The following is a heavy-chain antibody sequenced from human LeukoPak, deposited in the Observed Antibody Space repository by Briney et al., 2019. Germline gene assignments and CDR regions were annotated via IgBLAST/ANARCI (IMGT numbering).Heavy chain of an antibody. Sequence: GGSLRLSCAASGFTFSNYAMSWVRQAPGKGLEWVAVIWSDESTKYYADSVKGRFTISRDNSKSTLYLRMNSLRAEDAALYYCARDEGGGSGSYYMYYFDCWGQGTQVTVSS. J-gene: IGHJ4*02. D-gene: IGHD3-10*01. CDR1: GFTFSNYA. CDR3: ARDEGGGSGSYYMYYFDC. V-gene: IGHV3-33*08. CDR2: IWSDESTK.